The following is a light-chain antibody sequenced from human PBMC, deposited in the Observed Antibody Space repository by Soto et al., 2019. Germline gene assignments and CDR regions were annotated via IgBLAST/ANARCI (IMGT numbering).Light chain of an antibody. CDR1: QSVSGN. J-gene: IGKJ5*01. V-gene: IGKV3-15*01. CDR3: QQYDNWPPIT. CDR2: GAS. Sequence: EIVMTQSPATLSVSPGERATLSCRASQSVSGNLVWYQQRPGQAPRLLIYGASTRATGIPARFSGSGSGTEFTLTISSLQSEDFAVYYCQQYDNWPPITFGQGTRLEIK.